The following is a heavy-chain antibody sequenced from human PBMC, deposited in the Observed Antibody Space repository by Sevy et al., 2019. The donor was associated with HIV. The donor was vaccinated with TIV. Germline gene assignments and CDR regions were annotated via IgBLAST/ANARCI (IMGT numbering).Heavy chain of an antibody. V-gene: IGHV3-74*01. CDR2: INSDGSST. J-gene: IGHJ6*02. Sequence: GGSLRLSCAASGLTFSSYWMHWVRHAPGKGLVWVSRINSDGSSTSYADSVKGRFTISRDNAKNTLYLQMNSLRAEDTAVYYCVRQRGDTVVLPDVLPDYGMDVWGQGTTVTVSS. CDR1: GLTFSSYW. CDR3: VRQRGDTVVLPDVLPDYGMDV. D-gene: IGHD2-2*01.